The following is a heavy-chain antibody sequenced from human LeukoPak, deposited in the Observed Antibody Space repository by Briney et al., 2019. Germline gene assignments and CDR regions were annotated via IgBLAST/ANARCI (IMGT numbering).Heavy chain of an antibody. CDR2: ISRSSSTI. J-gene: IGHJ3*02. Sequence: PGGSLRLSCAGSGFTFSSYYMIWVRQPPGKGLEWVSYISRSSSTIYYADSVKGRFTISRDNAKNSLYLQMNSLRDEDTAVYYCARDQFYAFDIWGQGTMVTVSS. CDR3: ARDQFYAFDI. V-gene: IGHV3-48*02. CDR1: GFTFSSYY.